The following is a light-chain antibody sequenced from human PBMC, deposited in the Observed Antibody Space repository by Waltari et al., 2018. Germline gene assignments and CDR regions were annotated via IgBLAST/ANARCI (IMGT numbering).Light chain of an antibody. CDR3: CSYAGRYTFV. V-gene: IGLV2-11*01. CDR2: EVS. Sequence: QSALTQPRSVSGSPGQSVTLSCTSTISDVGGYNYVSWYQQHPGKAPKPLIYEVSKRPSGVPDRLSGSKSGNTASLTISGLQAEDEADYYCCSYAGRYTFVFGTGTKVTVL. CDR1: ISDVGGYNY. J-gene: IGLJ1*01.